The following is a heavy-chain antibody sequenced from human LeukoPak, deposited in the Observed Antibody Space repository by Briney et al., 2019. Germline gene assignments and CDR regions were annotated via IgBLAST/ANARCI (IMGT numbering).Heavy chain of an antibody. CDR3: ARERNGLYYYDSSGYYPRPFDY. V-gene: IGHV4-38-2*02. Sequence: SETLSLTCTVSGYSISSGYYWGWIRQPPGKGLEWIGNVYHSGSTYYNPSLKSRVTISVDTSKNQFSLKVRSVTAADTAVYYCARERNGLYYYDSSGYYPRPFDYWGQGTLVTVSS. D-gene: IGHD3-22*01. CDR2: VYHSGST. J-gene: IGHJ4*02. CDR1: GYSISSGYY.